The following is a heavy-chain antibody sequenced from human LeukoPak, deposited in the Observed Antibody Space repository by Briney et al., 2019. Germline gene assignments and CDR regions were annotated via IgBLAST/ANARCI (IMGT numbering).Heavy chain of an antibody. V-gene: IGHV3-30*02. CDR2: IRYDGSNK. D-gene: IGHD6-19*01. CDR3: AKDLPVEGGWSDY. J-gene: IGHJ4*02. CDR1: GFTFSSYG. Sequence: PGGSLRLSCAASGFTFSSYGMHWVRQAPGKGLEWVAFIRYDGSNKYYADSVKGRFTISRDNSKNTLYLQMNSLRAEDTAVYYCAKDLPVEGGWSDYWGQGTLVTVSS.